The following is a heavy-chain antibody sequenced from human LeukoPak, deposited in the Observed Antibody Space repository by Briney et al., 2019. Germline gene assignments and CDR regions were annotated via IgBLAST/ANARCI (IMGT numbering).Heavy chain of an antibody. CDR3: ARDLAVAGTATFDY. V-gene: IGHV4-39*07. J-gene: IGHJ4*02. CDR1: GGSISSSSYY. CDR2: IYYSGST. D-gene: IGHD6-19*01. Sequence: SETLSLACTVAGGSISSSSYYWGWIRQRPGKGLEWIVSIYYSGSTYYNPSLKSRVTISVDTSKNQFSLKLSSVTAADTAVYYCARDLAVAGTATFDYWGQGTLVTVSS.